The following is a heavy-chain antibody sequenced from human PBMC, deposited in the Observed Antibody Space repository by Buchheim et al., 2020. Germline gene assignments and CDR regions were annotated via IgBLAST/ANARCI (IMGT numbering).Heavy chain of an antibody. CDR2: ISGSGGST. CDR3: AKDTYYYGLGSLSNYFDY. CDR1: GFTFSSYA. Sequence: EVQLLESGGGLVQPGGSLRLSCAASGFTFSSYAMSWVRQAPGKGLEWVSAISGSGGSTYYADSVKGRFTISRDNSKNTLYLQMNSLRAEDTAVYYCAKDTYYYGLGSLSNYFDYWGQGTL. D-gene: IGHD3-10*01. V-gene: IGHV3-23*01. J-gene: IGHJ4*02.